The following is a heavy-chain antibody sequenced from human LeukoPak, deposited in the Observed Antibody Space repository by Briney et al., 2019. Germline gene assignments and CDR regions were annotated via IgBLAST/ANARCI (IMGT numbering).Heavy chain of an antibody. D-gene: IGHD5-18*01. V-gene: IGHV3-74*01. CDR2: INGDGSST. J-gene: IGHJ4*02. Sequence: GGSLRLSCAASGFTFSSYWMHWVRQAPGKGLVWVSRINGDGSSTSYADSVKGRFTISRDNAKNTLYLQMNSLRAEDTAVYYCARSYNFDYWGQGTLVTVSS. CDR3: ARSYNFDY. CDR1: GFTFSSYW.